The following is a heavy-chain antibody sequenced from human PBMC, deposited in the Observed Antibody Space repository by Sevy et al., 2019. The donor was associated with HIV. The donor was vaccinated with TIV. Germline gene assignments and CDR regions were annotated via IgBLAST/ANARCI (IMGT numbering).Heavy chain of an antibody. D-gene: IGHD1-1*01. CDR2: LYYSGVT. CDR3: ARAPTAPNGMDV. Sequence: SETLSLTCTVSGDSIDRNYWNWIRQPPGKGLEWIGYLYYSGVTNYNPSLKSRVTISVDTSKNQFSLKLRSVTAADTAVYYCARAPTAPNGMDVWGQGTTVTVSS. J-gene: IGHJ6*02. V-gene: IGHV4-59*01. CDR1: GDSIDRNY.